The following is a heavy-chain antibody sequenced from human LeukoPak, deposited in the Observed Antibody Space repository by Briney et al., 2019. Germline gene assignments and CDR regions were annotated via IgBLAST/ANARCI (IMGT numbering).Heavy chain of an antibody. J-gene: IGHJ4*02. CDR1: GFAFSAYT. CDR2: ISGSGGST. Sequence: GGSLRLSCAASGFAFSAYTMSWVRQAPGKGLEWVSAISGSGGSTYYADSVKGRFTISRDNSKNTLYLQMNSLRAEDTAVYYCAKFSTLWAYGDYVDYWGQGTLVTVSS. V-gene: IGHV3-23*01. D-gene: IGHD4-17*01. CDR3: AKFSTLWAYGDYVDY.